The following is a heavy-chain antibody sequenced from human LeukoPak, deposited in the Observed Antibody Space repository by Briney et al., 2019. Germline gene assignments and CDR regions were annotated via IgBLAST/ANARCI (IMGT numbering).Heavy chain of an antibody. CDR2: KWYGWNT. CDR1: GFTFCNYA. J-gene: IGHJ3*02. Sequence: GSLRLFWGASGFTFCNYAMRLVRQAPGKGPGVGFTIKWYGWNTYYADSVKGRFTISRDNSKNTLYLQMNSLRAEDTAVYYCAKVPVFSLTISEVVTDDAFDIWGQGTIVTVSS. D-gene: IGHD3-3*01. CDR3: AKVPVFSLTISEVVTDDAFDI. V-gene: IGHV3-23*01.